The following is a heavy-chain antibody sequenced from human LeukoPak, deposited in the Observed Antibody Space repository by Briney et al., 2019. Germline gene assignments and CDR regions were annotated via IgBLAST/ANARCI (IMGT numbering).Heavy chain of an antibody. V-gene: IGHV4-30-2*01. CDR3: ARSRQASGLFSS. Sequence: TSETLSLTCTVSGYAIISGGFSWNWIRQPPGKGLEWIGCIYDRGPAHYNPSLKSRFTISVDRPKNQFFLNVTSLTAADTAVYYCARSRQASGLFSSWGQGTLVVVSS. J-gene: IGHJ5*02. CDR1: GYAIISGGFS. D-gene: IGHD3-10*01. CDR2: IYDRGPA.